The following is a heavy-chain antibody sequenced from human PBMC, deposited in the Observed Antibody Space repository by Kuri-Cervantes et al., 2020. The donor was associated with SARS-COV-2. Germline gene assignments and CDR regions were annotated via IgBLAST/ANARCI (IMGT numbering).Heavy chain of an antibody. Sequence: GGSLRLSCEVSGFLFSAYAIHWVRQAPGKGLEWVSSISSSSSYIYYADSVKGRFTISRDNAKNSLYLQMNSLRAEDSAVYYCASSQRTIAARERNYFDHWGQGTLVTVSS. CDR2: ISSSSSYI. D-gene: IGHD6-6*01. CDR1: GFLFSAYA. V-gene: IGHV3-21*04. J-gene: IGHJ4*02. CDR3: ASSQRTIAARERNYFDH.